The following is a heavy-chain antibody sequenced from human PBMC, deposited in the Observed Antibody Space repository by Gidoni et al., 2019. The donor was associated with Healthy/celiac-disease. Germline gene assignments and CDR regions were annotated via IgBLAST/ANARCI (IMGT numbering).Heavy chain of an antibody. CDR2: ISGSGGST. Sequence: EVQLLESGGGLVQPGGSLRLSCAASGFPFSRYAMSWVRQAPGKGLEWVSAISGSGGSTYYADSVKGRFTISRDNSKNTLYLQMNSLRAEDTAVYYCASGPTTVTTYYYYGMDVWGQGTTVTVSS. V-gene: IGHV3-23*01. D-gene: IGHD4-17*01. CDR1: GFPFSRYA. J-gene: IGHJ6*02. CDR3: ASGPTTVTTYYYYGMDV.